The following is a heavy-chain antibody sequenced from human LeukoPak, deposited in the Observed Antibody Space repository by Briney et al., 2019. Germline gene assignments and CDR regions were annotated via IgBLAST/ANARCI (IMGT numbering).Heavy chain of an antibody. CDR1: GGSISSSSYY. CDR3: ARVFAVAAIPYGY. V-gene: IGHV4-39*02. D-gene: IGHD2-15*01. J-gene: IGHJ4*02. CDR2: IYYSGST. Sequence: SETLSLTCTVSGGSISSSSYYWGWIRQPPGKGLEWIGSIYYSGSTYYNPSLKSRVTISVDTSKNHFSLKLSSVTAADTAVYYCARVFAVAAIPYGYWGQGTLVTVSS.